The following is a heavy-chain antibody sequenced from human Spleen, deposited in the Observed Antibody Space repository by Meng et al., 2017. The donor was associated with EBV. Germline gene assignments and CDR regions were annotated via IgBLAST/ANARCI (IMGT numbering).Heavy chain of an antibody. CDR1: GGSISSVGYS. V-gene: IGHV4-30-2*01. CDR2: IYHSAST. CDR3: VGGDEGRGYFHS. Sequence: QLQLQESGSGLVKPSPPLSCTCVVPGGSISSVGYSWNWIRQPPGKGLEWIGYIYHSASTYYDPSLKSRVTISVDRSKNQFSLKLSSVTAADTAVYYCVGGDEGRGYFHSWGQGTLVTVSS. D-gene: IGHD2-15*01. J-gene: IGHJ4*02.